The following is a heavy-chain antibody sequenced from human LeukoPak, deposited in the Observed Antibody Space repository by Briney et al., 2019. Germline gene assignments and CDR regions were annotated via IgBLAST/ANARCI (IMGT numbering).Heavy chain of an antibody. CDR2: ISGSGGNT. J-gene: IGHJ4*02. CDR1: GFTFSSYA. CDR3: ARVRYYDYVWGSYRTDSDY. V-gene: IGHV3-23*01. D-gene: IGHD3-16*02. Sequence: GGSLRLSCATSGFTFSSYAMSWVRQAPGKGLEWVSSISGSGGNTYYADSVKGRFTISRDNAKNSLYLQMNSLRAEDTAVYYCARVRYYDYVWGSYRTDSDYWGQGTLVTVSS.